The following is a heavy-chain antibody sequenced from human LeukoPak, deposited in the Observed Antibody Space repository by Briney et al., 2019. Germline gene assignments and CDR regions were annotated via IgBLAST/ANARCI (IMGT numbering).Heavy chain of an antibody. J-gene: IGHJ4*02. CDR2: IYYTGNT. CDR3: ARAHRLVLHYFDS. V-gene: IGHV4-59*12. CDR1: GGSISNYY. D-gene: IGHD2-15*01. Sequence: SETLSLTCTVSGGSISNYYWNWIRQPPGKGLEWIGYIYYTGNTNYNPSLKSRVTISVDTSKNQFSLKLTSVTAADTAVYYCARAHRLVLHYFDSWGQGTLVTVSS.